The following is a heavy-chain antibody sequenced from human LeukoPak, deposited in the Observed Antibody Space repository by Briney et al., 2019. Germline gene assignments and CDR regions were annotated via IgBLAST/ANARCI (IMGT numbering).Heavy chain of an antibody. CDR3: ARVVLYGSGRLSWPNYGMDV. J-gene: IGHJ6*02. Sequence: ASVKVSCKASGYTFTGYYMHWVRQAPGQGLEWMGWINPNSGGTNYAQKFQGRVTMTRDTSICTAYMELSRLRSDDTAVYYCARVVLYGSGRLSWPNYGMDVWGQGTTVTVFS. V-gene: IGHV1-2*02. D-gene: IGHD3-10*01. CDR2: INPNSGGT. CDR1: GYTFTGYY.